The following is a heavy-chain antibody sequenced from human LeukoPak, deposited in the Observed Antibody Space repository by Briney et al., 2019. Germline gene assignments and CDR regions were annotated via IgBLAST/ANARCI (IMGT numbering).Heavy chain of an antibody. V-gene: IGHV1-69*06. D-gene: IGHD3-22*01. Sequence: ASVKVSCKASGGTFSSYAISWVRQAPGQGLEWMGGTIPIFGTANYAQKFQGRVTITADKSTSTAYMELSSLRSEDTAVYYCARDSTYYYDSSGYHSLDYWGQGTLVTVSS. J-gene: IGHJ4*02. CDR3: ARDSTYYYDSSGYHSLDY. CDR1: GGTFSSYA. CDR2: TIPIFGTA.